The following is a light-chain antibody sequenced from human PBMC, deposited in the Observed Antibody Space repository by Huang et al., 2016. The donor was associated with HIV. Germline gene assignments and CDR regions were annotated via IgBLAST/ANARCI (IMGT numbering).Light chain of an antibody. J-gene: IGKJ4*01. CDR3: QQSYSAIGLT. Sequence: KMNQSPSSLSASVGDRVTIACRASQSIGTYLNWYQQKPGKAHRLRIHVESSLKSGVPARFSGSVSWTEFTLTISSLQPEDFATYYGQQSYSAIGLTFGGGTKVESK. V-gene: IGKV1-39*01. CDR2: VES. CDR1: QSIGTY.